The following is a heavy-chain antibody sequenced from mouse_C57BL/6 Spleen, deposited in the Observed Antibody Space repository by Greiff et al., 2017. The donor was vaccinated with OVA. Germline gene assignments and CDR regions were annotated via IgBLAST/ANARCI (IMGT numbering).Heavy chain of an antibody. D-gene: IGHD1-1*01. V-gene: IGHV5-6*01. CDR3: ARDYYGSSDGAMYY. J-gene: IGHJ4*01. CDR2: ISSGGSYT. CDR1: GFTFSSYG. Sequence: EVKLMESGGDLVKPGGSLKLSCAASGFTFSSYGMSWVRQTPDKRLEWVATISSGGSYTYYPDSVKGRFTISRDNAKNTLYLQMSSLKSEDTAMYYCARDYYGSSDGAMYYWGQVTSVTVSS.